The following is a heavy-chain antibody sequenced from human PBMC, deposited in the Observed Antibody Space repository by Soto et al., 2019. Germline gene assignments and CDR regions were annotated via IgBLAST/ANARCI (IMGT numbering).Heavy chain of an antibody. D-gene: IGHD2-2*01. CDR2: IYYSGST. V-gene: IGHV4-31*03. J-gene: IGHJ4*02. CDR3: ARGRTECSSTSCRTDFDY. CDR1: GGSISSGGYY. Sequence: PSETLSLTCTVSGGSISSGGYYWSWIRQHPGKGLEWIGYIYYSGSTYYNPSLKSRVTISVDTSKNQFSLKLSSVTAADTAVYYCARGRTECSSTSCRTDFDYWGQGTLVTVSS.